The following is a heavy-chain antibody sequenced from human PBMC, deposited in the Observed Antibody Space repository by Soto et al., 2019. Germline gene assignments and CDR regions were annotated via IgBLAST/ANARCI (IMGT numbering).Heavy chain of an antibody. V-gene: IGHV4-59*01. Sequence: SETLPLTCTVSGGNISSYYWSWIRQPPGKGLEWIGYIYYSGSTNYNPSLKSRVTISVDTSKNQFSLKLSSVTAADTAVYYCARADITMVRGVVGLNAFDIWGQGTMVTVSS. J-gene: IGHJ3*02. D-gene: IGHD3-10*01. CDR1: GGNISSYY. CDR3: ARADITMVRGVVGLNAFDI. CDR2: IYYSGST.